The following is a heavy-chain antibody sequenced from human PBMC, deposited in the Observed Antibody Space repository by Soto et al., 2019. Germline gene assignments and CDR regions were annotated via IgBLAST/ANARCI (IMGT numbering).Heavy chain of an antibody. J-gene: IGHJ6*02. V-gene: IGHV3-30*18. CDR2: TSFDGNNT. D-gene: IGHD6-13*01. CDR3: AKDRTSSSWYYLFYYGMDV. CDR1: GFTFSTYG. Sequence: QEQLVESGGGVVQPGRSLRLSCAASGFTFSTYGMHWVRQAPGKGLEWVAVTSFDGNNTYYADSVKGRFTISRDNIKNTLYLLMNSLRPEDTAVYYCAKDRTSSSWYYLFYYGMDVWGQGTTVTVSS.